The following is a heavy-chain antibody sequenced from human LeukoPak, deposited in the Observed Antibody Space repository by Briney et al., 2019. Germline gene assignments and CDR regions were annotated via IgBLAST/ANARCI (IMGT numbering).Heavy chain of an antibody. CDR3: ARATYYYDSSGYRYYYMDV. CDR1: GGSISSYY. Sequence: SETLSLTCTVSGGSISSYYWSWIRQPPGKGLERIGYIYYSGSTNYNPSLKSRVTISVDTSKNQFSLKLSSVTAADTAVYYCARATYYYDSSGYRYYYMDVWGKGTTVTVSS. J-gene: IGHJ6*03. D-gene: IGHD3-22*01. V-gene: IGHV4-59*12. CDR2: IYYSGST.